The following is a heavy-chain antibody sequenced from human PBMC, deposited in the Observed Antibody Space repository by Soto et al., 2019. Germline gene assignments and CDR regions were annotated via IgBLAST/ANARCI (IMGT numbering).Heavy chain of an antibody. J-gene: IGHJ6*02. V-gene: IGHV1-8*01. CDR3: ARRYYDFWSGSYYYYGMAV. Sequence: ASVKVSCKASGYTFTSYDINWVRQATGQGLEWMGWMNPNSGNTGYAQKFQGRVTMTRNTSISTAYMELSSLRSEDTAVYYCARRYYDFWSGSYYYYGMAVWGQGTTVTVSS. D-gene: IGHD3-3*01. CDR2: MNPNSGNT. CDR1: GYTFTSYD.